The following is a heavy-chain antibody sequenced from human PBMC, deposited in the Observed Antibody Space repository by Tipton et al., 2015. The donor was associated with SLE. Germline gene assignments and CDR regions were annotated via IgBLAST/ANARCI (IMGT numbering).Heavy chain of an antibody. CDR3: ARGGGSYGSGSYYPMDV. J-gene: IGHJ6*02. CDR2: IWSNGGHK. Sequence: SLRLSCAASGFTFSDYGMHWVRQAPGKGLEWVAVIWSNGGHKYDAESVKGRFTISRDNSKNTVYLQMNSLSAEDSAVYYCARGGGSYGSGSYYPMDVWGQGTTVTVSS. CDR1: GFTFSDYG. V-gene: IGHV3-33*01. D-gene: IGHD3-10*01.